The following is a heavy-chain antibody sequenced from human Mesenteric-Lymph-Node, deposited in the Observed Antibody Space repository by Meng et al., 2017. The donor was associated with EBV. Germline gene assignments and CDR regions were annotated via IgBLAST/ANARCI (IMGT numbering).Heavy chain of an antibody. Sequence: QVQLVQSGSALKKPGASVKLSCKASGYTFTNYAINWVRQPPGQGLEWMGWISTITGNPTNAQDFTGRFVFSLDTSVSTAYLQINNLKPDDAAVYYCARDNPLDQWGQGTLSPSPQ. J-gene: IGHJ4*02. V-gene: IGHV7-4-1*02. CDR3: ARDNPLDQ. CDR1: GYTFTNYA. CDR2: ISTITGNP.